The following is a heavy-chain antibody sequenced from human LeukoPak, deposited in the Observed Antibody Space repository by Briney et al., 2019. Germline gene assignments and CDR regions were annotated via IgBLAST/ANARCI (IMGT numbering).Heavy chain of an antibody. Sequence: SETLSLTCTVSGGSISSYYWSWIRQPAGKGLEWIGRIYSSGSINYNPSLKSRVTMSIDTSKNQLSLKLSSVAAADTAVYYCARGSPGYGSGNYHFDYWGQGSLVTVSS. CDR1: GGSISSYY. J-gene: IGHJ4*02. CDR2: IYSSGSI. V-gene: IGHV4-4*07. D-gene: IGHD3-10*01. CDR3: ARGSPGYGSGNYHFDY.